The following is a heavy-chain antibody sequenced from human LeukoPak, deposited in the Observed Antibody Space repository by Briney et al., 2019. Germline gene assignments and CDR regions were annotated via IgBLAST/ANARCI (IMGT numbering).Heavy chain of an antibody. CDR2: ISSSSSYI. CDR1: GFTFSSYS. Sequence: GGSLRLSCAASGFTFSSYSMNWVRQAPGKGLEWVPSISSSSSYIYYADSVKGRFTIPRDNAKNSLYLQMNSLRAEDTAVYYCARGHGGIGNDYWGQGTLVTVSS. CDR3: ARGHGGIGNDY. D-gene: IGHD3-16*02. V-gene: IGHV3-21*01. J-gene: IGHJ4*02.